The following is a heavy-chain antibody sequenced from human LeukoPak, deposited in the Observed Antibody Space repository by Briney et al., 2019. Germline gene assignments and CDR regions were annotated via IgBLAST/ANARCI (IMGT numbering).Heavy chain of an antibody. V-gene: IGHV4-59*08. CDR1: GGSISSYY. CDR3: ARVTGGSGSYYSPLHYYFDY. D-gene: IGHD3-10*01. CDR2: IYYSGST. J-gene: IGHJ4*02. Sequence: TSETLSLTCTVSGGSISSYYWSWIRQPPGKGLEWVGYIYYSGSTNYNPSLKSRVTISVDTSENQFSLKLSSVTAADTAVYYCARVTGGSGSYYSPLHYYFDYWGQGTLVTVSS.